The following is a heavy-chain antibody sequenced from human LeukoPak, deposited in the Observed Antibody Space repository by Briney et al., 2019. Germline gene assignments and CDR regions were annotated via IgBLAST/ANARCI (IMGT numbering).Heavy chain of an antibody. D-gene: IGHD3-3*01. CDR2: ISSYNGNT. CDR3: ARAYDFWSGYYYMDV. J-gene: IGHJ6*03. CDR1: GYTFTSYG. V-gene: IGHV1-18*01. Sequence: ASVKVSCKASGYTFTSYGINWVRQAPGQGLEWMGWISSYNGNTKYAQKLQGRVTMTTDTSTSTAYMELSRLRSDDTAVYYCARAYDFWSGYYYMDVWGKGTTVTVSS.